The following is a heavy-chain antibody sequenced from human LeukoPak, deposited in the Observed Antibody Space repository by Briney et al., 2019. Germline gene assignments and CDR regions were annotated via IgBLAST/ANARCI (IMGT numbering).Heavy chain of an antibody. J-gene: IGHJ4*02. V-gene: IGHV3-33*01. D-gene: IGHD4-17*01. Sequence: GGSLRLSCETSGFTFSRFHMHWLRQAPGKGLEWVGFIWFDGVTTNYADSVRGRFTTSRDNSENMLYLQMKSLRAEDTAMYYCARENYADSGGNDYWGQGTLVTVSS. CDR3: ARENYADSGGNDY. CDR1: GFTFSRFH. CDR2: IWFDGVTT.